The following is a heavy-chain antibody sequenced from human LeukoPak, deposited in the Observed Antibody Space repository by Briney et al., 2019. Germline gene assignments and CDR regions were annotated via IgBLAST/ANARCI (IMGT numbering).Heavy chain of an antibody. CDR1: GFTFSSYY. D-gene: IGHD3-16*02. J-gene: IGHJ5*02. CDR2: IGTAGDT. CDR3: ARALRDNWFDP. Sequence: AGGSLRLSCAASGFTFSSYYMHWVRQVTGKGLEWVLAIGTAGDTYYPGSVKGRFTISRENAKNSLYLQMNNLRAGDTAVYYCARALRDNWFDPWGQGTLVTVSS. V-gene: IGHV3-13*01.